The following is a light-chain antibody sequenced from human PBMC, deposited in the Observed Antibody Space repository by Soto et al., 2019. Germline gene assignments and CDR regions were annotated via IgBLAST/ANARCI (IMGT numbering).Light chain of an antibody. CDR2: GAS. Sequence: EIVLTQSPATLSLSPGERATLSCRASQSVSSNLAWYQQKPGQAPRLLIYGASTRATGIQARFSGSGSGTEFTLTIRSLQSEDFAVYYCKQYNNWPLTFGGGTKVDIK. V-gene: IGKV3-15*01. J-gene: IGKJ4*01. CDR1: QSVSSN. CDR3: KQYNNWPLT.